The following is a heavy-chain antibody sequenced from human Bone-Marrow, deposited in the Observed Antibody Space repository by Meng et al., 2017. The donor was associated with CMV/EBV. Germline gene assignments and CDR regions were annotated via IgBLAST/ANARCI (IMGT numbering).Heavy chain of an antibody. D-gene: IGHD3-3*01. CDR3: ARDLTIFGGGY. CDR2: VSGSRTTM. V-gene: IGHV3-11*04. CDR1: GFRFSDYY. J-gene: IGHJ4*02. Sequence: GESLKISCTASGFRFSDYYMFWIRQAPGKGLECVSYVSGSRTTMYNADSVRGRFTISRDNTKNSLYLQMNSLRAEDTAVYYCARDLTIFGGGYWGQGTLVTVSS.